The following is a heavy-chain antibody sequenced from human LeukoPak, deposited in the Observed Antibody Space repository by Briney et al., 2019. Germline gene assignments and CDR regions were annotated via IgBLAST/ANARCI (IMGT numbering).Heavy chain of an antibody. V-gene: IGHV4-39*07. CDR2: IYYTGST. D-gene: IGHD6-6*01. J-gene: IGHJ4*02. Sequence: PSETLSLTCSVSGGSISSSGYYWGWIRQPPGKGLEWIGSIYYTGSTYYNPSLKSRVTMSVDTSKNQFSLKLSSVTAADTAVYYCARGTYSSSDDYWGQGTLVTVSS. CDR3: ARGTYSSSDDY. CDR1: GGSISSSGYY.